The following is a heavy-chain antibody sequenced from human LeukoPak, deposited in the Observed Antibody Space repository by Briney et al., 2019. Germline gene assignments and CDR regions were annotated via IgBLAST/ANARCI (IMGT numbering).Heavy chain of an antibody. J-gene: IGHJ4*02. CDR3: VKDRTGTYTLDY. V-gene: IGHV3-11*06. CDR1: GVTFSNYH. Sequence: GGSLRLSCAPSGVTFSNYHMSWIRQAPGKGLEWVSYISSSSAYTNYADSVKGRFTISRDNAKNSLYLQMNSLRAEDTAVYYCVKDRTGTYTLDYWGQGTLVTVSS. CDR2: ISSSSAYT. D-gene: IGHD3-10*01.